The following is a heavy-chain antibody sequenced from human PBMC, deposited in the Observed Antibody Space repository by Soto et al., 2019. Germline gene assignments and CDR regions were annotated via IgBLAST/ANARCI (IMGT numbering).Heavy chain of an antibody. Sequence: SETLSLTCTVSGCSFSSYYVSWVRQPPGKGLEWIGYIYYSGSTNYNPSLKSRVTISVDTSKNQFSLKLSSVTAADTAVYYCARAQHSSGWYIYYCGMDVWGQGTTVTVSS. CDR1: GCSFSSYY. J-gene: IGHJ6*02. V-gene: IGHV4-59*13. CDR2: IYYSGST. D-gene: IGHD6-19*01. CDR3: ARAQHSSGWYIYYCGMDV.